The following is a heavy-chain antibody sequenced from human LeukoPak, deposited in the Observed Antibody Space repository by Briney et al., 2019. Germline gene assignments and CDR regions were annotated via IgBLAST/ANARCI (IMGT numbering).Heavy chain of an antibody. CDR2: ISYDGSNK. V-gene: IGHV3-30*18. CDR3: AKSLIEMATIPSFDY. Sequence: PGGSLRLSCAASGFTFSSYGMHWVRQAPGKGLEWVAVISYDGSNKYYADSVKGRFTISRDNSKNTLYLQMNSLRAEDTAVYYCAKSLIEMATIPSFDYWGQGTLVTVSS. CDR1: GFTFSSYG. J-gene: IGHJ4*02. D-gene: IGHD5-24*01.